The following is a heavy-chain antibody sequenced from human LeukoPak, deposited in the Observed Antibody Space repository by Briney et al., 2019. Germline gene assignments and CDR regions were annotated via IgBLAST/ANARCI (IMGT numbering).Heavy chain of an antibody. Sequence: SVKVSCRASGGTFSSYAISWVRQAPGQGLEWMGRIIPILGIANYAQKFQGRVTITADKSTSTAYMELSSLRSEDTAVYYFARDPTVPRGMDVWGQGTTVTVSS. CDR3: ARDPTVPRGMDV. V-gene: IGHV1-69*04. CDR1: GGTFSSYA. J-gene: IGHJ6*02. D-gene: IGHD4-17*01. CDR2: IIPILGIA.